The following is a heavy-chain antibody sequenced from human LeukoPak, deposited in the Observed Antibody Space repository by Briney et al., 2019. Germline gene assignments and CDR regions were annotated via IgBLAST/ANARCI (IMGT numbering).Heavy chain of an antibody. V-gene: IGHV3-53*04. CDR1: GLTVSSNY. CDR3: ARVIYKLVFDY. J-gene: IGHJ4*02. D-gene: IGHD6-13*01. CDR2: IYAGGRT. Sequence: GGPLRLSCAASGLTVSSNYMSWVRQAPGRGLEWVSVIYAGGRTYYADSVKGRFTISRHNSNNMLYLQMNSLKPEDTAVYYCARVIYKLVFDYWGQGTLVSVSS.